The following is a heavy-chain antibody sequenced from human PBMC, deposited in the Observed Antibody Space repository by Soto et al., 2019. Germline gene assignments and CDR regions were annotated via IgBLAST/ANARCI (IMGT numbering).Heavy chain of an antibody. D-gene: IGHD6-6*01. J-gene: IGHJ4*02. CDR2: IYYSGST. Sequence: KHSETLSLTCTVSGGTISRGGYYWSWIRQHPGKGLEWIGYIYYSGSTYYNPSLKSRVTISVDTSKNQFSLKLSSVTAADTAVYYCARGIAARNSFDYRGQGTLVTVSS. CDR3: ARGIAARNSFDY. CDR1: GGTISRGGYY. V-gene: IGHV4-31*03.